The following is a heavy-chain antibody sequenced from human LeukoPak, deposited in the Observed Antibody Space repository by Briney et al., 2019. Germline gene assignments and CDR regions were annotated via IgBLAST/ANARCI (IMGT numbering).Heavy chain of an antibody. CDR1: AFTFTNFG. J-gene: IGHJ5*02. Sequence: GGSLRLSCVASAFTFTNFGRHWVRQAPGKGLEWLSFIRYDGSNNYHADSVKGRFSISRDNSKNTLHLQMNTLRPDDTAVYYCARTAVAGTLRWFDLWGQGTLVIVSS. CDR2: IRYDGSNN. D-gene: IGHD6-19*01. V-gene: IGHV3-30*02. CDR3: ARTAVAGTLRWFDL.